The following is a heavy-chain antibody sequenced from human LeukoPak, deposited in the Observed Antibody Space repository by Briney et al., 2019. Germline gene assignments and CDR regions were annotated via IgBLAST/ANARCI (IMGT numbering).Heavy chain of an antibody. V-gene: IGHV1-69*04. J-gene: IGHJ4*02. D-gene: IGHD2-21*02. CDR1: VGTFTTYA. Sequence: AVTLSYTGSVGTFTTYASSWVRQAPGPGLDWLGRIIPNHGIANYAQKFQGRVTITAHKSTSTAYIELRSLRSEDTAVYYCASGGGHGDSYLADDWGQGTLVTVSP. CDR2: IIPNHGIA. CDR3: ASGGGHGDSYLADD.